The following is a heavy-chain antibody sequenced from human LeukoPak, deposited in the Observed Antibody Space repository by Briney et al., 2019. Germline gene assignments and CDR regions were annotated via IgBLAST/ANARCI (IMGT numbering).Heavy chain of an antibody. Sequence: GGSLRFSCAASGFTVSSNYMSWVRQAPGKGLEWVSVLYSGGTTYYADSVKGRFTVSRDNSKNTLYLQMNSLRAEDTAVYYCARASGGSFAYWGQGTLVTVSS. V-gene: IGHV3-53*01. J-gene: IGHJ4*02. CDR2: LYSGGTT. CDR3: ARASGGSFAY. D-gene: IGHD1-26*01. CDR1: GFTVSSNY.